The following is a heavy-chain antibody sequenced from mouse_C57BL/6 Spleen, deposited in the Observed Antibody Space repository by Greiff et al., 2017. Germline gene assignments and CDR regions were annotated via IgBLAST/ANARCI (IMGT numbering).Heavy chain of an antibody. D-gene: IGHD3-1*01. Sequence: VQLQQSGAELVRPGASVTLSCKASGYTFTDYEMHWVKQTPVHGLEWIGAIDPETGGTAYNQKFKGKARLTADKSSSTAYMELRSLTSEDSAVYYCTSRGAYYFDYWGQGTTLTVSS. V-gene: IGHV1-15*01. CDR2: IDPETGGT. CDR1: GYTFTDYE. J-gene: IGHJ2*01. CDR3: TSRGAYYFDY.